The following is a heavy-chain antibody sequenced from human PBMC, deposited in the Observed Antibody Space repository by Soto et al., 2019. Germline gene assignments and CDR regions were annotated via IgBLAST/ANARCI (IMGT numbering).Heavy chain of an antibody. V-gene: IGHV1-18*01. CDR3: ARGGQWPPTRHFDP. Sequence: ASVKVSCKTSGYIFTSYGISWVRQAPGQGLEWMGWISAYNGNTNYAQELQGRVTMTTDTSTSTAYMELRSLRSDDTAMYYCARGGQWPPTRHFDPWGQGTLVTVS. CDR1: GYIFTSYG. J-gene: IGHJ5*02. CDR2: ISAYNGNT. D-gene: IGHD6-19*01.